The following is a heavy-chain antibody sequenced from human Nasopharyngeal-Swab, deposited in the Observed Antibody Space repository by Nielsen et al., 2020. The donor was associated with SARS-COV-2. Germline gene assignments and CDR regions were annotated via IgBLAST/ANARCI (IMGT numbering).Heavy chain of an antibody. Sequence: GRSLRLSCAASGFTFDDYAMHWVRQAPGKGLEWVSGISWNSGSIGYADSVKGRFTISRDNAKNSLYLQMNSLRAEDTALYYCAKDLAVAGTGYWGQGTLVTVSS. CDR2: ISWNSGSI. CDR3: AKDLAVAGTGY. CDR1: GFTFDDYA. D-gene: IGHD6-19*01. V-gene: IGHV3-9*01. J-gene: IGHJ4*02.